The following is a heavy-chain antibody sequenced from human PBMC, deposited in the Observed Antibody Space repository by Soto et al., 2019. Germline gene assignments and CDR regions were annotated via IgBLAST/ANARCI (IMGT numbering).Heavy chain of an antibody. V-gene: IGHV3-21*01. Sequence: GGSLRLSCAASGFTFSSYSMNWVRQAPGKGLEWVSSISSSSSYIYYADSVKGRFTISRDNAKNSLYLQMNSLRAEDTAVYYCARGVIPRTPYYGMDVWGQGTTVTVSS. CDR3: ARGVIPRTPYYGMDV. J-gene: IGHJ6*02. D-gene: IGHD3-22*01. CDR2: ISSSSSYI. CDR1: GFTFSSYS.